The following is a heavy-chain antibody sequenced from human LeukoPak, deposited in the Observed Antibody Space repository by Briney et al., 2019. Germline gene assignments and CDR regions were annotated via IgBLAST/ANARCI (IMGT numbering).Heavy chain of an antibody. CDR3: AKPSCTSGVCYYYFDY. J-gene: IGHJ4*02. CDR2: ISGSGGST. D-gene: IGHD2-8*01. Sequence: PGGSLRLSCAASGFTFSSYAMSWVRQTPGKGLEWVSAISGSGGSTYYADSVKGRFTISRDNSKNTLYLQMNSLRVEDTAVYFCAKPSCTSGVCYYYFDYWGQGTLVTVSS. V-gene: IGHV3-23*01. CDR1: GFTFSSYA.